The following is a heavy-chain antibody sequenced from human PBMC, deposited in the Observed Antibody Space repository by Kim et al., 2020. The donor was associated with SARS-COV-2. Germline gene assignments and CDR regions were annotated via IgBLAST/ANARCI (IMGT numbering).Heavy chain of an antibody. CDR2: ISAYNGNT. CDR3: ARMVRGVIPYYYYGMDV. D-gene: IGHD3-10*01. CDR1: GYTFTSYG. Sequence: ASVKVFCKASGYTFTSYGISWVRQAPGQGLEWMGWISAYNGNTNYAQKLQGRVTMTTDTSTSTAYMELRSLRSDDTAVYYCARMVRGVIPYYYYGMDVWGQGTTVTVSS. J-gene: IGHJ6*02. V-gene: IGHV1-18*01.